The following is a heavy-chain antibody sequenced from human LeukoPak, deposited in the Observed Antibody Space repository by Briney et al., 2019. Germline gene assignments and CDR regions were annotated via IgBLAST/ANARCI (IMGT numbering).Heavy chain of an antibody. CDR3: ARDEGYYDSSGYPDY. CDR1: GGSISSSSYY. J-gene: IGHJ4*02. V-gene: IGHV4-39*07. CDR2: IYYSGST. D-gene: IGHD3-22*01. Sequence: PSETLSLTCTVSGGSISSSSYYWGWIRQPPGKGLEWIGSIYYSGSTYYNPSLKSRVTISVDTSKNQFSLKLSSVTAADTAVYYCARDEGYYDSSGYPDYWGQGTLVTVSS.